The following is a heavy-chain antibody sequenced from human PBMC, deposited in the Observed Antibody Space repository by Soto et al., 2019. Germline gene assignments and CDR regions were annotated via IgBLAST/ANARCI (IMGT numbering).Heavy chain of an antibody. CDR1: GFTFSSFG. CDR2: ISYDGTEE. V-gene: IGHV3-30*18. CDR3: AKGRFDVVTISPFDH. D-gene: IGHD3-3*02. J-gene: IGHJ4*01. Sequence: GSLRLSCGASGFTFSSFGMHWVRQAPGKGLEWVAVISYDGTEEKYADSVKGRATVSRDNSKNTVYLQMNRLRGDDSAIYYCAKGRFDVVTISPFDHWGQGTLVTVSS.